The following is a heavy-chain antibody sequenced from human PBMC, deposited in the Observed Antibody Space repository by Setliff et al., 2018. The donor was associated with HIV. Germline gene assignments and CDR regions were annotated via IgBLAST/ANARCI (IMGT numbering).Heavy chain of an antibody. V-gene: IGHV4-34*01. CDR2: ISHSGST. Sequence: PSETLSLTCAVYGGSFSGHYWSGIRQTPGKGLEWIGDISHSGSTNYNPSLKSRVTISVDTSKNQFSLRLTSVTAADTAVYFCARGSRSPLVNKFRVTPAFDYWGQGTLVTVSS. CDR1: GGSFSGHY. J-gene: IGHJ4*01. CDR3: ARGSRSPLVNKFRVTPAFDY. D-gene: IGHD2-21*02.